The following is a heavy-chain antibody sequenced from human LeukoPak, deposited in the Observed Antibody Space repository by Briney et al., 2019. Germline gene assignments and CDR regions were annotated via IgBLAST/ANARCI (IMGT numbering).Heavy chain of an antibody. CDR2: INHSGST. V-gene: IGHV4-34*01. D-gene: IGHD5-18*01. CDR3: ATSLSETSLVVRY. Sequence: PSETLSLTCAVYGGSFSGYYWSWIRQPPGKGLEWIGGINHSGSTNYNPSLKSRVTISVDTSKNQFSLKLSSVTAADTAIFYCATSLSETSLVVRYWGQGTLVAVSS. CDR1: GGSFSGYY. J-gene: IGHJ4*02.